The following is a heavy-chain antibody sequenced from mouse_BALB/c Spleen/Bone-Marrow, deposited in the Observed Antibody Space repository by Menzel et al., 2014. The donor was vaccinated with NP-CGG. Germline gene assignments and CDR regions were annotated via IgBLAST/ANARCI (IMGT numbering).Heavy chain of an antibody. D-gene: IGHD2-2*01. CDR3: ARDGYDYAMDY. Sequence: VKLVESGPGLVAPSQSLSITCTVSGFSLTGYAVNWVRQPPGKGLAWLGMIWGDGSTDYNSALKSRLSISKDNSKSQVFLKMNSLQTDDTARYYCARDGYDYAMDYWGQGTSVTVSS. CDR2: IWGDGST. V-gene: IGHV2-6-7*01. CDR1: GFSLTGYA. J-gene: IGHJ4*01.